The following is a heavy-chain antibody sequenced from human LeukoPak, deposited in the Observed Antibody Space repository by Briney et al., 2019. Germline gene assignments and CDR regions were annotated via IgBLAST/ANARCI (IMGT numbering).Heavy chain of an antibody. V-gene: IGHV3-74*01. Sequence: GGSLRLSCAASGFTFSSYWMHWVRQAPGKGLVWVSRINSDGSSTSYADSVKGRFTISRDNAKNTLYLQMNSLRAEDTAVYYCARDHGYDFWSGYSYYFDYWGQGTLVTVSS. D-gene: IGHD3-3*01. CDR2: INSDGSST. J-gene: IGHJ4*02. CDR1: GFTFSSYW. CDR3: ARDHGYDFWSGYSYYFDY.